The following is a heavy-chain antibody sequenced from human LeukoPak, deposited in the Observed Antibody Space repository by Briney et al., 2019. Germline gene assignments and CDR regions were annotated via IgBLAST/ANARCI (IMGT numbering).Heavy chain of an antibody. CDR1: GDSVSSKNCA. V-gene: IGHV6-1*01. CDR2: TYYRSRWYN. Sequence: SQTLSLTCVVSGDSVSSKNCAWNWIRQSPSRGLEWLGRTYYRSRWYNDYAESMEGRMTISQDTSKNQYSLHLNSVTPDDTAVYYCARDFGTTGWHTFDYWGQGTLVTVSS. J-gene: IGHJ4*02. D-gene: IGHD6-19*01. CDR3: ARDFGTTGWHTFDY.